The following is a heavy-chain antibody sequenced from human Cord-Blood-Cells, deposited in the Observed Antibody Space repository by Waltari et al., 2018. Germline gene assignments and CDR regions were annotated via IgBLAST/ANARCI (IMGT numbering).Heavy chain of an antibody. CDR3: ARHLSSSWSVFDY. Sequence: QLQLQESGPGLVKPSETLSLTCTVSGGSISSSSYYWGWIRQPPGKGLEWIGSIYYSGSTDYHPSRKSRVTISVDTSKNQFSLKLSSVTAADAAVYYCARHLSSSWSVFDYWGQGTLVTVSS. CDR2: IYYSGST. V-gene: IGHV4-39*01. D-gene: IGHD6-13*01. CDR1: GGSISSSSYY. J-gene: IGHJ4*02.